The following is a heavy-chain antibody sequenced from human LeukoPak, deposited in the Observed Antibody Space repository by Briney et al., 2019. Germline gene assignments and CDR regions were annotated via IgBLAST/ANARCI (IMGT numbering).Heavy chain of an antibody. V-gene: IGHV4-34*01. Sequence: SETLSLTCAVYGGSFSGYYWSWIRQPPGKGLEWIGEINHSGSTNYNPSLKSRVTISVDTSKNQFSLKLSSVTAADTAVYYCARGLGSSYCRSTSCHVYYYYDYGMDVWGQGTTVTVSS. J-gene: IGHJ6*02. D-gene: IGHD2-2*01. CDR1: GGSFSGYY. CDR3: ARGLGSSYCRSTSCHVYYYYDYGMDV. CDR2: INHSGST.